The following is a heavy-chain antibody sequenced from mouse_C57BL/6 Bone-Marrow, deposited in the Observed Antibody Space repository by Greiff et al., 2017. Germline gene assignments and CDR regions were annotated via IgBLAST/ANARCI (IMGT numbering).Heavy chain of an antibody. J-gene: IGHJ3*01. CDR2: IDPENGDT. CDR3: TRIAY. Sequence: EVKLQESGADLVRPGASVKLSCTASGFNIKDDYMHWVKQRPEQGLEWIGWIDPENGDTEYASKFQGKATITVDTSSNTAYLQLSSLTSEDTAVYYCTRIAYWGQGTLVTVSA. CDR1: GFNIKDDY. V-gene: IGHV14-4*01.